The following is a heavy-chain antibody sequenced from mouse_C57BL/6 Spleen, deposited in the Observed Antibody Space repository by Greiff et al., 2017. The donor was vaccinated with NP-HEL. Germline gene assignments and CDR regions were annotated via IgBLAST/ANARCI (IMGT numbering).Heavy chain of an antibody. CDR2: ISYDGSN. CDR1: GYSITSGYY. Sequence: EVQVVESGPGLVKPSQSLSLTCSVTGYSITSGYYWNWIRRFPGNKLEWMGYISYDGSNNYNPSLKNRISITRDTSKNQFFLKLNSVTTEDTATYYCAREDYYGPWFAYWGQGILVTVSA. CDR3: AREDYYGPWFAY. D-gene: IGHD1-2*01. J-gene: IGHJ3*01. V-gene: IGHV3-6*01.